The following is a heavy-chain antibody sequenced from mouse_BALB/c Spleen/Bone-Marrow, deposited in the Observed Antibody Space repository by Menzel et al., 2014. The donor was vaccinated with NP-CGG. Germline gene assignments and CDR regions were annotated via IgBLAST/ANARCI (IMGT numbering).Heavy chain of an antibody. CDR1: GFDFSGFW. D-gene: IGHD2-3*01. J-gene: IGHJ3*01. V-gene: IGHV4-1*02. Sequence: EVQLVESGGGLVQPGGSLKLSCAASGFDFSGFWMGWVRQAPGKGLEWIGEINPDSSTINYAPSLKDRFIISRDNAKNTLYLQVSKVRSEDTALYYCARLGYYGGFAYWGQGTLVTASA. CDR2: INPDSSTI. CDR3: ARLGYYGGFAY.